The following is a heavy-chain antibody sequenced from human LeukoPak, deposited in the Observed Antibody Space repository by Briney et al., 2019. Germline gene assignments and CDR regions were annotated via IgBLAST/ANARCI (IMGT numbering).Heavy chain of an antibody. CDR2: ISLNGDTT. CDR3: AQGYSSGWFPY. J-gene: IGHJ4*02. D-gene: IGHD6-19*01. Sequence: GGSLRLSCAVSGFSVTSYGMSWVRQAPGKGLEWISAISLNGDTTYYADSVKGRFIISRDNSENKPYLQMNSLRTEDTAVYYCAQGYSSGWFPYWGQGSLVSVSS. V-gene: IGHV3-23*01. CDR1: GFSVTSYG.